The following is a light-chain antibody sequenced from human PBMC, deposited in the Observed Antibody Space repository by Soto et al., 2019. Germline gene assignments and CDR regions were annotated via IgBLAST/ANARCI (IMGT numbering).Light chain of an antibody. V-gene: IGKV1-5*01. Sequence: DIQITQSASTLSASVGDRVTITCRASQSISIWLAWYQQKPGKAPKLLIYAASTLQSGVPSRFSGSGSGTEFTLTISSLQPEDFATYYCQQLNSYPLTFGGGTKVDIK. CDR2: AAS. CDR3: QQLNSYPLT. CDR1: QSISIW. J-gene: IGKJ4*01.